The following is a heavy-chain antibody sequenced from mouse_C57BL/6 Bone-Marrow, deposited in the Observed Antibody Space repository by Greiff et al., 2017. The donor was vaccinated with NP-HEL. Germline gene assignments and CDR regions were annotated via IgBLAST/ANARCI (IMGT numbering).Heavy chain of an antibody. CDR1: GYTFTDYY. J-gene: IGHJ2*01. V-gene: IGHV1-19*01. CDR3: ARSGDGIDY. Sequence: EVQRVESGPVLVKPGASVKMSCKASGYTFTDYYMNWVKQSHGKSLEWIGVINPYNGGTSYNQKFKGKATLTVDKSSSTAYMELNSLTSEDSAVYYCARSGDGIDYWGQGTTLTVSS. CDR2: INPYNGGT. D-gene: IGHD2-3*01.